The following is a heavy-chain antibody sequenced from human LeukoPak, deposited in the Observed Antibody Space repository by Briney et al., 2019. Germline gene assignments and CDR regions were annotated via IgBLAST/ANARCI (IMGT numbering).Heavy chain of an antibody. CDR1: GGSISSYY. V-gene: IGHV4-59*01. CDR2: IYYSGST. D-gene: IGHD3-22*01. Sequence: SETLSLTCTVSGGSISSYYWSWIRQPPGKGLEWIGYIYYSGSTNYNPSLKSRVTISVDTSKNQFSLKLSSVTAADTAVYYCARGDTMIAQSWFDSWGQGTLVTVSS. J-gene: IGHJ5*01. CDR3: ARGDTMIAQSWFDS.